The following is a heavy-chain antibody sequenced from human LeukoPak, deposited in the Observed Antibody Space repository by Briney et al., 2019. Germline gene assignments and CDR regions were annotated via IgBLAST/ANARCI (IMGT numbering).Heavy chain of an antibody. Sequence: SETLSLTCTVSGGSISGYYWSWIRQPPGRGLEWVGYMYTSGSTNYNPSLKSRVTISVGTSKSRLSLKLGSVTAADTAVYFCARQYSSSYSFDYWGQGTLVTVSS. CDR3: ARQYSSSYSFDY. D-gene: IGHD6-6*01. V-gene: IGHV4-4*09. CDR2: MYTSGST. CDR1: GGSISGYY. J-gene: IGHJ4*02.